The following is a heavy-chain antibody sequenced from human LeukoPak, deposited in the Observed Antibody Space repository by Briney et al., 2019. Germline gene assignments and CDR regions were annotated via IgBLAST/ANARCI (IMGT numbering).Heavy chain of an antibody. Sequence: TSETLSLTCAVYGGSFSDYYWTWIRQPPGKRLEWIGEINHRGSTHYNPSLKSRVTISVDTSKKQFSLKLSSVTAADTAVYYCATYSTGFDIWGQGTVVTVSS. CDR3: ATYSTGFDI. CDR2: INHRGST. V-gene: IGHV4-34*01. D-gene: IGHD6-19*01. J-gene: IGHJ3*02. CDR1: GGSFSDYY.